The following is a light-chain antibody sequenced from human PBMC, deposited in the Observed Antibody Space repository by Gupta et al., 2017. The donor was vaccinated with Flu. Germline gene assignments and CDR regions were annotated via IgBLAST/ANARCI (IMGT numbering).Light chain of an antibody. CDR3: HQSSSVPNT. CDR2: YAS. V-gene: IGKV6-21*01. CDR1: QSIGSN. J-gene: IGKJ5*01. Sequence: AEFQSVTPREKVTITCRASQSIGSNLHWYQQKPGQSPKLLIKYASQHASGVPSRFSGNGSGTDFTLTIKSLEAEDVATYYCHQSSSVPNTFGQGTRLEIK.